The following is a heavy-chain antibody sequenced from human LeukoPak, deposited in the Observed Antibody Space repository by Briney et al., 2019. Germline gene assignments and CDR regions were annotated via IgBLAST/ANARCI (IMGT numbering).Heavy chain of an antibody. J-gene: IGHJ4*02. CDR2: IYFSGST. CDR1: GGSISSYY. D-gene: IGHD3-22*01. Sequence: KPSETLSLTCTVSGGSISSYYWSWIRQPPGKGLEWIGYIYFSGSTNYNPSLKSRVTISVDTSKDQFSLRLSSVTAADTAIYYCARQTPKSYYYDSTGPFDYWGQGTLVTVSS. CDR3: ARQTPKSYYYDSTGPFDY. V-gene: IGHV4-59*08.